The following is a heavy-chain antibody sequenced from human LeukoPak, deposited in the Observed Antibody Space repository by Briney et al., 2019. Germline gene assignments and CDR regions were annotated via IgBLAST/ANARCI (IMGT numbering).Heavy chain of an antibody. CDR1: GFTFSSYG. V-gene: IGHV3-48*04. CDR3: ARDVGFGGYSRGIFDY. Sequence: QAGGSLRLSCAASGFTFSSYGMSWVRQAPGKGLEWVSYISSSGSTIYYADSVKGRFTMSRDNAKNSLYLQMNSLRAEDTAVYYCARDVGFGGYSRGIFDYWGQGTLVTVSS. J-gene: IGHJ4*02. CDR2: ISSSGSTI. D-gene: IGHD3-10*01.